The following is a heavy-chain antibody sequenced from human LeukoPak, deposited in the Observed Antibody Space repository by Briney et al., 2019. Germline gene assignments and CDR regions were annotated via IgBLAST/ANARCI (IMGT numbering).Heavy chain of an antibody. CDR1: GYTFTSYY. Sequence: GASVKVSCKASGYTFTSYYMHWVRQAPGQGLEWMGIINPSGGSTSYAQKFQGRVTMTRDTSISTAYMELSRLRSDDTAVYYCARVVFDIWGQGTMVTVSS. J-gene: IGHJ3*02. V-gene: IGHV1-46*01. CDR3: ARVVFDI. CDR2: INPSGGST.